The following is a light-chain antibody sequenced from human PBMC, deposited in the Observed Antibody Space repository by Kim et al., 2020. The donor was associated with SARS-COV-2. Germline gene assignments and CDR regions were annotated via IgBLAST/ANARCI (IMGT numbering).Light chain of an antibody. Sequence: VALGQTVRITCPGDSLRSYYATWYQQKPGQAPKVVIYGKDNRPSGVPDRFSGSSSGNTAYLTITGTQAGDEADYYCNSRDSNDYVVFGGGTKVTVL. J-gene: IGLJ2*01. CDR3: NSRDSNDYVV. V-gene: IGLV3-19*01. CDR2: GKD. CDR1: SLRSYY.